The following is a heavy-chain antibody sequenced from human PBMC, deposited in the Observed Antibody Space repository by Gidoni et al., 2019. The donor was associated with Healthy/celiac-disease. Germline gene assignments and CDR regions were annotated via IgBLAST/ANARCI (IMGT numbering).Heavy chain of an antibody. J-gene: IGHJ1*01. V-gene: IGHV3-48*02. CDR2: ISSSSSNI. Sequence: EVQLVESGGGFVQPGGSLRLSCAASGFTFSSYSMNWVRKVPGKGLEWVSFISSSSSNIYYEDSVKGRFTISRDNAKNSLYLQMNSLRDEDTAVYYCARPIGGHQYFQHWGQGTLVTVSS. CDR1: GFTFSSYS. CDR3: ARPIGGHQYFQH. D-gene: IGHD2-15*01.